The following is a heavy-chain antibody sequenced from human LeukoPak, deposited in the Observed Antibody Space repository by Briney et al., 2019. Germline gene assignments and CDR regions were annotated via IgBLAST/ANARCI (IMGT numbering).Heavy chain of an antibody. Sequence: PGRSLRLSCATSGFSFSSYGMHWVRQAPGKGLEWVAVIWYDGSNKYYADSVKGRFTISRDNSKNTLYLQMNSRRAEDTAVYYCARDVAHGERGYFDYWGQGTLVTVSS. J-gene: IGHJ4*02. CDR3: ARDVAHGERGYFDY. CDR2: IWYDGSNK. CDR1: GFSFSSYG. V-gene: IGHV3-33*01. D-gene: IGHD4-17*01.